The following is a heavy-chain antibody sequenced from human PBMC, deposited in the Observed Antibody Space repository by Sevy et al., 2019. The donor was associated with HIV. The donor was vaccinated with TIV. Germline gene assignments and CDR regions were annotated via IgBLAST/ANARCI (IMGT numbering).Heavy chain of an antibody. CDR1: GFTFSTYN. D-gene: IGHD6-6*01. CDR2: ISGISNYI. J-gene: IGHJ3*02. CDR3: ARGVQTYDAFDI. Sequence: GESLKISCAASGFTFSTYNMNWVRQAPGKGLEWVSFISGISNYICYADSVKGRFTISRDNAKNSLYLQMNSLRAEDTAIYYCARGVQTYDAFDIWGQGTMVTVSS. V-gene: IGHV3-21*01.